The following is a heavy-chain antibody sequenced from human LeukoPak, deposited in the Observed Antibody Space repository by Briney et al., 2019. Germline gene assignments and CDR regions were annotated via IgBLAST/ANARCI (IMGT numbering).Heavy chain of an antibody. CDR2: IIPIFGTA. CDR3: ASAADGIIAAATQYFQH. J-gene: IGHJ1*01. D-gene: IGHD6-13*01. V-gene: IGHV1-69*13. Sequence: ASVKVSCKASGGTFSSYAISWVRQAPGQGLEWMGGIIPIFGTANYAQKFQGRVTITADESTSTAYMELSSLRSEDTAVYYCASAADGIIAAATQYFQHWGQGTLVTVSS. CDR1: GGTFSSYA.